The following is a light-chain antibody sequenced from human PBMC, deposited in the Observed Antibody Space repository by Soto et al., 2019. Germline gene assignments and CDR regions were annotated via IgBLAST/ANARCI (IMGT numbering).Light chain of an antibody. CDR2: DAS. CDR3: QQRSNWLT. Sequence: EIVLTQSPATLSLSPGERATISCRASQSISSYLAWYQQKPGQAPKLLIYDASNRATGIPARFSGSGSGTDFTLTISSLQTEDFAVYYCQQRSNWLTFGGGTKVEIK. CDR1: QSISSY. V-gene: IGKV3-11*01. J-gene: IGKJ4*01.